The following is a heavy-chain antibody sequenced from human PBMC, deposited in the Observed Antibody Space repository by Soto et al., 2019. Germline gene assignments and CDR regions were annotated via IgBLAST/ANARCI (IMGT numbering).Heavy chain of an antibody. J-gene: IGHJ6*01. D-gene: IGHD3-22*01. Sequence: SETLSLTCAVSGGSISSGGYSWSWIRQPPGKGLEWIGYIYHSGSTYYNPSLKSRVTISVDRSKNQFSLKLSSVTAADTAVYYCARGPRNYYDSSGYYWGYYYYYGIDVWGQGTTVT. CDR1: GGSISSGGYS. V-gene: IGHV4-30-2*01. CDR2: IYHSGST. CDR3: ARGPRNYYDSSGYYWGYYYYYGIDV.